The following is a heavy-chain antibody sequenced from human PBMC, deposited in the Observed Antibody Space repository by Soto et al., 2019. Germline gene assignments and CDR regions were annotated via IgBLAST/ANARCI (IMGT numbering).Heavy chain of an antibody. CDR3: ARSPYSSGYYYAIDY. CDR1: GGTFSSYA. Sequence: SVKVSCKTSGGTFSSYAISWVRQAPGQGLEWMGGIVPIVDTSTYAQKFQGRVTITADESTSTVYMELSSLRSDDTAVYYCARSPYSSGYYYAIDYWGQGTQVTVSS. CDR2: IVPIVDTS. J-gene: IGHJ4*02. D-gene: IGHD3-22*01. V-gene: IGHV1-69*13.